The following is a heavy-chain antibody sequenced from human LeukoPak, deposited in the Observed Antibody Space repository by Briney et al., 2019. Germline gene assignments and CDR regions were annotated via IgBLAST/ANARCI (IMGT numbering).Heavy chain of an antibody. D-gene: IGHD2-15*01. CDR1: GYTFIGYY. CDR3: ARDHPDCSGDSCYS. Sequence: ASVKVSCKASGYTFIGYYLYWVRQAPGQGPEWMGRINPNIGDTNYAQSFQGRVTMTRDTSISTAYMELSRLTSDDTAIYYCARDHPDCSGDSCYSWGQGTLVTVSS. CDR2: INPNIGDT. V-gene: IGHV1-2*06. J-gene: IGHJ4*02.